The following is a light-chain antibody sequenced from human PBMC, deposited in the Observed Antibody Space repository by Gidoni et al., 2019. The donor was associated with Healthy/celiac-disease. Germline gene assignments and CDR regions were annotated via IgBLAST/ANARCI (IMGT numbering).Light chain of an antibody. CDR1: QSISSS. CDR3: QQYNSYPYT. J-gene: IGKJ2*01. CDR2: DAS. Sequence: DIQMTQSPSTLSASVGDRVTITCRASQSISSSLALYQQKPGKATKLLIYDASSLESGVPSRFSGSGSGTEFTLTISSLQPDDFATYYCQQYNSYPYTFGQGTKLEIK. V-gene: IGKV1-5*01.